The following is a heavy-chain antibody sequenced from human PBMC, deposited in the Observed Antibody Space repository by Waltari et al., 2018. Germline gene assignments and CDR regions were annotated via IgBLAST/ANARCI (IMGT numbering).Heavy chain of an antibody. CDR1: GVSISSSY. D-gene: IGHD6-19*01. Sequence: QVLLQESGPGLVKPSETLSLTCTVSGVSISSSYWSWIRQPPGKGLEWIGYIYYSGSTNYSPSLNSRVTISIDTSNHHFSLKLTSVTAADTAVYYCARLVSGAVYHDYWGQGALVTVSS. V-gene: IGHV4-59*08. CDR3: ARLVSGAVYHDY. J-gene: IGHJ4*02. CDR2: IYYSGST.